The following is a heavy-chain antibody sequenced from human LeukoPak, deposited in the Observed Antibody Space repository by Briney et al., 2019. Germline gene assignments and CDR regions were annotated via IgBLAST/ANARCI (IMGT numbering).Heavy chain of an antibody. CDR1: GFTFSSYG. J-gene: IGHJ4*02. D-gene: IGHD3-10*01. CDR3: AKDRGAGAWVLYFDY. Sequence: PGGSLRLSCAASGFTFSSYGVHWVRQAPGKGLEWVAVISYHGTDQFYADSVKGRFTVSRDNSKNTLYLQMNSLRAEDSAVYFCAKDRGAGAWVLYFDYWGQGTLVTVSS. V-gene: IGHV3-30*18. CDR2: ISYHGTDQ.